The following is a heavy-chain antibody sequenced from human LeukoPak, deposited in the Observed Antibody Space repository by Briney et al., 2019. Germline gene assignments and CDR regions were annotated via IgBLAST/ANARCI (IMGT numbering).Heavy chain of an antibody. CDR2: TNHSGST. Sequence: SDPLSLPCAVYGGSFSGYYWSWIRQPPGKGLEWIGETNHSGSTNYNPSLKSRVTISVDTSKNQFSLKLSSVTAADTAVYYCARPIRYGYGQYYFDYWGQGTLVTVSS. CDR3: ARPIRYGYGQYYFDY. CDR1: GGSFSGYY. V-gene: IGHV4-34*01. D-gene: IGHD5-18*01. J-gene: IGHJ4*02.